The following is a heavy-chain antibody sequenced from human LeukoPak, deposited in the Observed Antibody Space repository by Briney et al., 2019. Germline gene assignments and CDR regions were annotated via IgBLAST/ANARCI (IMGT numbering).Heavy chain of an antibody. CDR2: IYYSGST. CDR3: AREERDFGAVLYNWFDP. CDR1: GGSIRSSSYY. Sequence: PSETLSLTCTVSGGSIRSSSYYWGWIRQPPGKGLEWIGSIYYSGSTYYNPSLKSRVTMSVDTSKNQFSLKLSSVTAADTAVYYCAREERDFGAVLYNWFDPWGQGTLVTVSS. D-gene: IGHD4/OR15-4a*01. V-gene: IGHV4-39*07. J-gene: IGHJ5*02.